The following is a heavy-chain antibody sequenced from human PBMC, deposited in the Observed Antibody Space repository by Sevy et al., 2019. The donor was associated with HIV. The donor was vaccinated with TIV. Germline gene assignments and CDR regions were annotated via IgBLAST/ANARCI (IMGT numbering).Heavy chain of an antibody. CDR3: ARDPDILSGYPSHYFDY. V-gene: IGHV3-7*01. J-gene: IGHJ4*02. CDR1: GFSFSKYW. CDR2: IKEDGSQK. D-gene: IGHD3-9*01. Sequence: GGSLRLSCAASGFSFSKYWMSWVRQAPGKGLEWVANIKEDGSQKNNLESVKGRFTISRDNAKNLLYLQMNNLRADDTAVYYCARDPDILSGYPSHYFDYWGQGTLVTVSS.